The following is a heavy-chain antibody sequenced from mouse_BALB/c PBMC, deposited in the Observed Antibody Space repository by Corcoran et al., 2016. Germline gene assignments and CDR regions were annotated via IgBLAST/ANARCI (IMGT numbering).Heavy chain of an antibody. D-gene: IGHD1-1*01. CDR1: GYTFTEYT. CDR3: AKRYGSRSRAMDD. CDR2: MNPNNGGT. V-gene: IGHV1-18*01. J-gene: IGHJ4*01. Sequence: EVQLQQSGPELVKPGASVKISCKTSGYTFTEYTMHWVKQSHGKSLDWIGGMNPNNGGTSYNQKFKGKATLTVDKSYSTAYMELRSLTSEDSAVYYGAKRYGSRSRAMDDWGQGTSVTVSS.